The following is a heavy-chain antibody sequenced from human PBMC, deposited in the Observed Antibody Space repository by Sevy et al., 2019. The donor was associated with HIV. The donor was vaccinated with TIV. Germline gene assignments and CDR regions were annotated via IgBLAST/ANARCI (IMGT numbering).Heavy chain of an antibody. J-gene: IGHJ6*02. CDR1: GYTFTGYY. V-gene: IGHV1-2*02. CDR2: INPNSGGT. CDR3: ARVPLWFGEFPGVYYYGMDV. Sequence: ASVKVSCKASGYTFTGYYMHWVRQAPGQGLEWMGWINPNSGGTNYAQKFQGRVTMTRDTSISTAYMKLSRLRSDDTAVYYCARVPLWFGEFPGVYYYGMDVWGQGTTVTVSS. D-gene: IGHD3-10*01.